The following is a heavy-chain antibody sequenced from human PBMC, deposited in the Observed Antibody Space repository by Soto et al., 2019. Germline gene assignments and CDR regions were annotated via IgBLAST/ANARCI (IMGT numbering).Heavy chain of an antibody. CDR3: TKRATSTLDS. V-gene: IGHV5-51*01. Sequence: WDSLKISCPGTGYRFSSSWIGWVRQKPGKGLEWLGNVYPSDSDVRYSPAFEGQVTISADNSINTAYLQLLKLKASDTAIYYCTKRATSTLDSWGQGTRVTLSS. CDR2: VYPSDSDV. D-gene: IGHD3-3*02. J-gene: IGHJ5*01. CDR1: GYRFSSSW.